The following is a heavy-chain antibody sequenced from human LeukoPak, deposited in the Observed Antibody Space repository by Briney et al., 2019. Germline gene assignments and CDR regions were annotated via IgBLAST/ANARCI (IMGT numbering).Heavy chain of an antibody. CDR2: ISSSGSTI. J-gene: IGHJ6*03. CDR1: GFTFSSYE. CDR3: ARKSSGWYGYYYYYMDV. Sequence: GGSLRLSCAASGFTFSSYEMNWVRQAPGKGLEWVSYISSSGSTIYYADSVKGRFTISRDNAKNSLYLQMNSLRAEDTAVYYCARKSSGWYGYYYYYMDVWGKGTTVTISS. V-gene: IGHV3-48*03. D-gene: IGHD6-19*01.